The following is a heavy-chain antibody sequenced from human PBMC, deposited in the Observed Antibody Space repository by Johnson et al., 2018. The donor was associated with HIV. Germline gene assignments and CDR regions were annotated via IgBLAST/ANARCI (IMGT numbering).Heavy chain of an antibody. CDR2: ISYDGSNK. Sequence: QVQLVESGGGVVQPGRSLRLSCAASGFTCSSYAMHWVRQAPGKGLEWVAVISYDGSNKYYADSVKGRFTISRDNSKNTLYLQMNSLRAEDTALYYCAKDKSWIDHAFDIWGQGTMVTVSS. V-gene: IGHV3-30*04. CDR1: GFTCSSYA. D-gene: IGHD2-2*03. CDR3: AKDKSWIDHAFDI. J-gene: IGHJ3*02.